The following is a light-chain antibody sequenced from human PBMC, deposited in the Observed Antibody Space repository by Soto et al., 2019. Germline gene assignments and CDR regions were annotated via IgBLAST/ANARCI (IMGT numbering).Light chain of an antibody. Sequence: VMTQSPAILSVSPGERATLSCRASQSVSTNVAWYQQIPGQTPRLLIYGASTRATGIPVRFSGSGSGTEFTLTISSLQSEDVATYYCQKYDGVPLTFGGGTKVEIK. V-gene: IGKV3-15*01. J-gene: IGKJ4*01. CDR3: QKYDGVPLT. CDR1: QSVSTN. CDR2: GAS.